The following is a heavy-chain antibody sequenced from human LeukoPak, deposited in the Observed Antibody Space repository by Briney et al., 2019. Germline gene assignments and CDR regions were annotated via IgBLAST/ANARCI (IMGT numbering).Heavy chain of an antibody. J-gene: IGHJ4*02. Sequence: GESLKISCKGSGYIFTDYWIAWVRQMPGKGLEWMGIIYPGDSDTRYSPSFQGQVTISADRSITTAYLQWSGLKASDTAMYYCTRPNTSGPFDYWGQGTLVTVSS. CDR2: IYPGDSDT. D-gene: IGHD6-19*01. V-gene: IGHV5-51*01. CDR3: TRPNTSGPFDY. CDR1: GYIFTDYW.